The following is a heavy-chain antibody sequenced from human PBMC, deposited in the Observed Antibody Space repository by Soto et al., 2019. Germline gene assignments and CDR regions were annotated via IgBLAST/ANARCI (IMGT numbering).Heavy chain of an antibody. D-gene: IGHD6-13*01. CDR2: IIPIFGTA. J-gene: IGHJ6*02. V-gene: IGHV1-69*01. Sequence: QVQLVQSGAEVKKPGSSVKVSCKASGGTFSSYAISWVRQAPGQGLEWMGGIIPIFGTANYARKFQGRVTITADESTSTAYMELSSLRSEDTAVYYCARVGIAAAGTWDYYYGMDVWGQGTTVTVSS. CDR3: ARVGIAAAGTWDYYYGMDV. CDR1: GGTFSSYA.